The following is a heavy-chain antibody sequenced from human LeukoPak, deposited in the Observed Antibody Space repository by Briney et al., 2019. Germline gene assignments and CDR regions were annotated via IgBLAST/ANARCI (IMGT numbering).Heavy chain of an antibody. CDR3: AKGHTYFDY. J-gene: IGHJ4*02. Sequence: GGSLRLSCAASGFTFSSYGMHWVRQAPGKGLEWVAVISYDGSNKYYADSVKGRFTISRDNSKNTLYLQMSSLRAEDTAVYFCAKGHTYFDYWGQGTLVTVSS. D-gene: IGHD2-21*01. V-gene: IGHV3-30*18. CDR2: ISYDGSNK. CDR1: GFTFSSYG.